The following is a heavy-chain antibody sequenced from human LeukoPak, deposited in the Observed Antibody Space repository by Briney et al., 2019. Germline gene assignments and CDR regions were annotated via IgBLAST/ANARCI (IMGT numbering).Heavy chain of an antibody. J-gene: IGHJ3*01. CDR3: ARVGAFTSYGFDL. V-gene: IGHV3-53*01. Sequence: PGGSLRLSCAASGFTVSSNYMTWVRQAPGKGVEWVSLINTGGTTSYADSVKGRFTISRDSSKSTLYLQMNTLRAEDTAVYYCARVGAFTSYGFDLWGQGTMVTVSS. D-gene: IGHD3-10*01. CDR1: GFTVSSNY. CDR2: INTGGTT.